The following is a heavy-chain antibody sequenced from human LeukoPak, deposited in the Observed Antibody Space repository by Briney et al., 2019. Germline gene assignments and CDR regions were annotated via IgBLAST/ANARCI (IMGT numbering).Heavy chain of an antibody. CDR3: AKDLGIKAAFDI. Sequence: GGSLRLSCAASGFTFSSYGMHWVRQAPGKGLEWVAFIRYDGSNKYYADSVKGRFTISRDNSKNTLYLQMNSLRAEDTAVYYCAKDLGIKAAFDIWGQGTMVTVSS. CDR1: GFTFSSYG. D-gene: IGHD1-14*01. CDR2: IRYDGSNK. V-gene: IGHV3-30*02. J-gene: IGHJ3*02.